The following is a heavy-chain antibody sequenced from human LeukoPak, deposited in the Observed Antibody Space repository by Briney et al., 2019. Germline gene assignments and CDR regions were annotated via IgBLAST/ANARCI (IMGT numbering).Heavy chain of an antibody. Sequence: GGSLRLSCAASGFTFSSYGMHWVRQAPGKGLEWVAVISYDGSNKHYADSVKGRFTISRDNSKNTLYLQMNSLRAEDTAVYYCAKESDYDSSGIDYWGQGTLVTVSS. J-gene: IGHJ4*02. CDR2: ISYDGSNK. CDR1: GFTFSSYG. D-gene: IGHD3-22*01. V-gene: IGHV3-30*18. CDR3: AKESDYDSSGIDY.